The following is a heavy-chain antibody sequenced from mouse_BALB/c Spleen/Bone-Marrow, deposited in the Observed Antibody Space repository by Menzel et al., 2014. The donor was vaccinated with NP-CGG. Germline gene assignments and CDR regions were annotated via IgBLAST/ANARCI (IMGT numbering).Heavy chain of an antibody. CDR2: FDPFNGGT. CDR1: GYLFTSYY. J-gene: IGHJ4*01. CDR3: ARSYDGYPYAMNY. Sequence: VQLQQSGPELMKPGASAKISCKASGYLFTSYYMHWVKQSHGESLEWIGYFDPFNGGTSYNQKFKGKATLTVDKSSSTAYMHLSSLTSEDSAVYFCARSYDGYPYAMNYWGQGTSVTVSS. V-gene: IGHV1S135*01. D-gene: IGHD2-3*01.